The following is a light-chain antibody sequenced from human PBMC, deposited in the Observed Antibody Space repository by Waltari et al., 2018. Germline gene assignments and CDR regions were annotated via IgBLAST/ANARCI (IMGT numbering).Light chain of an antibody. V-gene: IGLV3-1*01. Sequence: SYELTQAHSVSVSPGQTATITCSGDKSVNKLTSWYQQKPGQSPVLVLYQDTKRPSGISERFSGSNSGDTATLTITGTQTTDEADYYCQAWDIKNVIFGGGTKLTVL. CDR3: QAWDIKNVI. CDR2: QDT. J-gene: IGLJ2*01. CDR1: KSVNKL.